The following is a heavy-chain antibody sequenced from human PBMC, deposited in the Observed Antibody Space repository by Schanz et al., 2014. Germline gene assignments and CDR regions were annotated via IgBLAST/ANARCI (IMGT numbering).Heavy chain of an antibody. D-gene: IGHD2-8*02. J-gene: IGHJ4*02. Sequence: EVQLLESGGGLVQPGGSLRLSCASSGFSFTNYAMSWVRQAPGKGLEWVSLISDSGDTAYYADSVKGRFTISRDNFKGALYLQMSSLRAEDTAVYYYAKSLESCPGGRCSRGYFDYWGQGTLVTDSS. CDR1: GFSFTNYA. V-gene: IGHV3-23*01. CDR3: AKSLESCPGGRCSRGYFDY. CDR2: ISDSGDTA.